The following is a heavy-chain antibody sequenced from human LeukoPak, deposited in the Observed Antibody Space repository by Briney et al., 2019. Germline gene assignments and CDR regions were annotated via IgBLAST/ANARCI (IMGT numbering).Heavy chain of an antibody. CDR2: IIPIFGTA. D-gene: IGHD3-22*01. J-gene: IGHJ4*02. CDR1: RDTFTNNA. V-gene: IGHV1-69*13. Sequence: SVKVSCKASRDTFTNNAIGWVRQAPGQGLEWMGGIIPIFGTAHYAQKFQGRVTITADESTSTAYMELSSLRSEDTAVYYCAREDYYDSGSNDYWGQGTLVTVSS. CDR3: AREDYYDSGSNDY.